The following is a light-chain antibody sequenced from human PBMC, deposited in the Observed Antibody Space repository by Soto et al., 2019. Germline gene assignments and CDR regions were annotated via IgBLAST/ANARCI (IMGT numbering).Light chain of an antibody. V-gene: IGKV3-20*01. J-gene: IGKJ4*01. CDR3: QQYGSSPPLT. CDR2: GAS. CDR1: QSVSSSY. Sequence: EIVLTQSPGTLSLSPGERATLSCRASQSVSSSYLAWYQQKPGQATRLLIYGASSRATGIPDRFSGSGSGTDFTLTISRLAPEDFAVYYCQQYGSSPPLTFGGGTKVEIK.